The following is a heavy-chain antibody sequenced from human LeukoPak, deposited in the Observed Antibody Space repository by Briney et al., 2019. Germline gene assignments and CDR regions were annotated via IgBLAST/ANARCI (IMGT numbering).Heavy chain of an antibody. CDR1: GFTFSSYG. Sequence: GGSLRLSCAASGFTFSSYGMSWVRQAPGKGLEWVSAISGSGGSTYYADSVKGRFTISRDNSKNTLYLQMNSLRAEDTAVYYCARDLDEFGKFLLLGYWGQGTLVTVSS. V-gene: IGHV3-23*01. CDR2: ISGSGGST. CDR3: ARDLDEFGKFLLLGY. D-gene: IGHD3-10*01. J-gene: IGHJ4*02.